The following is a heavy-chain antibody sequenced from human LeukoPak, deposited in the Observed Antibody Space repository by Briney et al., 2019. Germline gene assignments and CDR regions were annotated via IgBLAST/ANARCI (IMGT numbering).Heavy chain of an antibody. J-gene: IGHJ4*02. CDR1: GGSFSGYY. D-gene: IGHD2-21*01. CDR3: ARLFLKNRYIDY. Sequence: SEALSLTCAVYGGSFSGYYWSWIRQPPGKGLEWIGEINHSGSTNYNPSLKSRVTISVDTSKNQFSLKLSSVTAADTAVYYCARLFLKNRYIDYWGQGTLVTVSS. V-gene: IGHV4-34*01. CDR2: INHSGST.